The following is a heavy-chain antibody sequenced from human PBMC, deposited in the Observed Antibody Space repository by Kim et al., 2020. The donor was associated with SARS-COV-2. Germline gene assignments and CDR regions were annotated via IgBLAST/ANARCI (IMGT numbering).Heavy chain of an antibody. Sequence: SETLSLTCAVYGGSFSGYYWSWIRQPPGKGLEWIGEINHSGSTNYNPSLKSRVTISVDTSKNQFSLKLSSVTAADTAVYYCASPIAAAGTGFDPWGQGTLVTVSS. CDR2: INHSGST. CDR1: GGSFSGYY. CDR3: ASPIAAAGTGFDP. V-gene: IGHV4-34*01. D-gene: IGHD6-13*01. J-gene: IGHJ5*02.